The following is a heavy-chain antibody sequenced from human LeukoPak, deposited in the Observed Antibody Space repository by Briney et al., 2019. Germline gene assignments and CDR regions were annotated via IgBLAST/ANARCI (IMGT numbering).Heavy chain of an antibody. CDR2: ISGSGTRT. Sequence: PGGSLRLSCAASGFTFSSYAMSWVRQAPGKGLEWVSGISGSGTRTYYADSVKGRFTISRDNAKSSLYLQMNSLRAEDTAVYYCARDPPDDFWSGYSDYWGQGTLVTVSS. D-gene: IGHD3-3*01. CDR3: ARDPPDDFWSGYSDY. J-gene: IGHJ4*02. V-gene: IGHV3-23*01. CDR1: GFTFSSYA.